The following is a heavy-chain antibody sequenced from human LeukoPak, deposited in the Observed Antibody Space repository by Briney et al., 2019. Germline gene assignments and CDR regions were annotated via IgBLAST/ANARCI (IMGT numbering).Heavy chain of an antibody. CDR1: GFTFSSYG. V-gene: IGHV3-33*01. CDR3: ARVRPGSNYVDFDY. Sequence: GGSLRLSCAASGFTFSSYGMHWVRQAPGKGLEWVAVIWYDGSNKYYAGSVKGRFTISRDNSKSTLYLQMNSLRAEDTAVYYCARVRPGSNYVDFDYWGQGTLVTVSS. CDR2: IWYDGSNK. D-gene: IGHD4-11*01. J-gene: IGHJ4*02.